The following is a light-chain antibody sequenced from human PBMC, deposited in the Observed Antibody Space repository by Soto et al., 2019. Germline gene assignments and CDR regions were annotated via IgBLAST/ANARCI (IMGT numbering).Light chain of an antibody. Sequence: EILLTQSPGTLSLSPGERATLSCRASQSVSSNYLAWFQQKPGQAPRLLIYGASSRAAGIPSRFSGSASGTEFTLTISSMQPDDFATYYCQQYNSFWTFGHGTKVDIK. V-gene: IGKV3-20*01. CDR3: QQYNSFWT. CDR2: GAS. J-gene: IGKJ1*01. CDR1: QSVSSNY.